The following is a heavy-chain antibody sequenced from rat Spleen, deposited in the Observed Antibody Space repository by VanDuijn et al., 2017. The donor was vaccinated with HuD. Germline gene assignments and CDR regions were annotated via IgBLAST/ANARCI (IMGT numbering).Heavy chain of an antibody. J-gene: IGHJ4*01. D-gene: IGHD1-9*01. CDR2: ISSDGGRN. CDR3: TTPYGYNRYYVMDA. Sequence: EVQLVESDGGLVQPGRSLKLSCAASGFTFSDYYMAWVRQAPTKGLEWVATISSDGGRNFYRDSVKGRFTISRDNAKSSLYLQMDSLRSEDTATYYCTTPYGYNRYYVMDAWGQGASVTVSS. CDR1: GFTFSDYY. V-gene: IGHV5-20*01.